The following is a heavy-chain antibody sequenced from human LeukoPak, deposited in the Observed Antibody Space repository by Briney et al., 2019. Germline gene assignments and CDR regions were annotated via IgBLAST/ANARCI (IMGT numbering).Heavy chain of an antibody. Sequence: GGSLRLSCAASGFTFSSYNVNWVRQAPGKGPEWVSYISSSSSTKYYADSVKGRFTISRDNANNTLYLQMNSLRVGDTAVYYCARGLFGPDYWGQGTLVTVSS. D-gene: IGHD3-10*02. CDR3: ARGLFGPDY. V-gene: IGHV3-48*04. CDR1: GFTFSSYN. J-gene: IGHJ4*02. CDR2: ISSSSSTK.